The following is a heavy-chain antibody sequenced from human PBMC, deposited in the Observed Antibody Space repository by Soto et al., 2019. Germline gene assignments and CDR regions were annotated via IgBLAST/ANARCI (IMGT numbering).Heavy chain of an antibody. CDR1: GYTFTSYG. D-gene: IGHD1-1*01. V-gene: IGHV1-18*01. CDR2: ISAHNGNT. CDR3: ARGRYGDY. Sequence: QVHLVQSGAEVKKPGASVKVSCKASGYTFTSYGITWVRQAPGQGLEWMGWISAHNGNTDYAQKLQGRVIVPRDTSTSPAYMELRSLISDDTAVYYCARGRYGDYWGQGALVTVSS. J-gene: IGHJ4*02.